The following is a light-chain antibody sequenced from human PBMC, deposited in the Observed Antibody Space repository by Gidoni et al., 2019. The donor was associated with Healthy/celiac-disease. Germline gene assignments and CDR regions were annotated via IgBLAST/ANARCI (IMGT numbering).Light chain of an antibody. Sequence: DIQLTQSPSSLSASVGDRVTITCRASQGISNYLSWYQQKPGKVTKLLIYAASTLQSGVPSRFSGSGSGRDCTLTISSLQTEDVETDYCQKYNSAQPVTFGPGTKVDIK. CDR1: QGISNY. V-gene: IGKV1-27*01. CDR3: QKYNSAQPVT. CDR2: AAS. J-gene: IGKJ3*01.